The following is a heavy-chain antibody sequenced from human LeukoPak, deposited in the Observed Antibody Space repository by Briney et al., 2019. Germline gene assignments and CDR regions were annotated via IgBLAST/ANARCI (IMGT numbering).Heavy chain of an antibody. V-gene: IGHV3-48*03. CDR3: AKDHDSSGYRYFDY. Sequence: GGSLRLSCAASGFTFSSYEMNWVRQAPGKGLEWVSYISSSGSTIYYADSVKGRFTISRDNSKNTLYLQMNSLRAEDTAVYYCAKDHDSSGYRYFDYWGQGTLVTVSS. CDR2: ISSSGSTI. J-gene: IGHJ4*02. D-gene: IGHD3-22*01. CDR1: GFTFSSYE.